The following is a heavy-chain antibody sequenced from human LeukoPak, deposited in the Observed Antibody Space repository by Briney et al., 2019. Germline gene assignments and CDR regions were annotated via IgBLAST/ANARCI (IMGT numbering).Heavy chain of an antibody. Sequence: PGGSLRLSCAASGFSFSTSYMNWVRQAPGKGLVWVSYISSSSSTIYYADSVKGRFTISRDNAKNSLFLQMNSLRGEDTAVYYCARGGGGIYSSSFDYWGQGTLVTVSS. CDR1: GFSFSTSY. D-gene: IGHD6-6*01. CDR2: ISSSSSTI. CDR3: ARGGGGIYSSSFDY. J-gene: IGHJ4*02. V-gene: IGHV3-48*01.